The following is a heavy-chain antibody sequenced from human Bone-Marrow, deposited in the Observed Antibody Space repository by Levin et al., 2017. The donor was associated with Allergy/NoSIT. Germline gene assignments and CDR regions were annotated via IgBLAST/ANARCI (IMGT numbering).Heavy chain of an antibody. Sequence: GESLKISCAASGFTVSSNYMSWVRQAPGKGLEWVSVIYSGGSTYYADSVKGRFTISRDNSKNTLYLQMNSLRAEDTAVYYCARVDSGSYEVWYFDYWGQGTLVTVSS. V-gene: IGHV3-53*01. D-gene: IGHD1-26*01. CDR2: IYSGGST. CDR3: ARVDSGSYEVWYFDY. CDR1: GFTVSSNY. J-gene: IGHJ4*02.